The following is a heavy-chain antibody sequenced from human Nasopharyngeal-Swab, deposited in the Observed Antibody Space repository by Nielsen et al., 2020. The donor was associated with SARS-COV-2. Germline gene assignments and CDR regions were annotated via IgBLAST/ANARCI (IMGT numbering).Heavy chain of an antibody. Sequence: GESLKISCIASGFTFSDYYMAWIRQAPGKGLEWVSSISSSSSYIYYADSVKGRFTISRDNAKNSLYLQMNSLRAEDTAVYYCARDSAEDIVATPTYYYGMDVWGQGTTVTVSS. CDR3: ARDSAEDIVATPTYYYGMDV. D-gene: IGHD5-12*01. CDR2: ISSSSSYI. J-gene: IGHJ6*02. CDR1: GFTFSDYY. V-gene: IGHV3-11*06.